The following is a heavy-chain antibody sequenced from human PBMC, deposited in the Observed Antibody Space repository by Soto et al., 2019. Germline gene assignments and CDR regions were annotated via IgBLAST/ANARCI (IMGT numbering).Heavy chain of an antibody. CDR2: IYHSGST. D-gene: IGHD3-9*01. V-gene: IGHV4-30-2*01. CDR1: GGSISSGGYS. Sequence: SETLSLTCAVSGGSISSGGYSWSWIRQPPGKGLEWIGYIYHSGSTYYNPSLKSRVTISVDRSKNQFSLKLSSVTAADTAVYYCAKAGWYYDILTGYYGMDVWGQGTTVTVSS. CDR3: AKAGWYYDILTGYYGMDV. J-gene: IGHJ6*02.